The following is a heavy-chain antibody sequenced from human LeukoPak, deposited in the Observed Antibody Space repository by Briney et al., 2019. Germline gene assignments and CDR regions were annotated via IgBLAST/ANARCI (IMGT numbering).Heavy chain of an antibody. Sequence: GGSLRLSCAASGFTFSSYGMNWVRQAPGKGLEWVSGISGSGGSTYSADSVKGRFTISRDNSKNTLYLQMNSLRAEDTAVYYCAKAVGRFVHGNYFDYWGQGTLVTVSS. CDR2: ISGSGGST. CDR3: AKAVGRFVHGNYFDY. CDR1: GFTFSSYG. J-gene: IGHJ4*02. V-gene: IGHV3-23*01. D-gene: IGHD3-10*01.